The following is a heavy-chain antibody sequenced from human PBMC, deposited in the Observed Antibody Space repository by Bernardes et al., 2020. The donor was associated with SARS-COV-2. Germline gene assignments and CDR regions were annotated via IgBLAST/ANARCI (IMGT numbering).Heavy chain of an antibody. CDR1: GLTVSGKY. J-gene: IGHJ6*02. Sequence: GSLRLSCAASGLTVSGKYMSWVRQAPGKGLECVSMIDSDGGTSYADSVKGRFTISRDNSQNTLYLEMHSLRAEDTAVYYCARDYYYEISDYYVHYYAMDVWGQGTTVTVSS. CDR2: IDSDGGT. V-gene: IGHV3-53*01. D-gene: IGHD3-22*01. CDR3: ARDYYYEISDYYVHYYAMDV.